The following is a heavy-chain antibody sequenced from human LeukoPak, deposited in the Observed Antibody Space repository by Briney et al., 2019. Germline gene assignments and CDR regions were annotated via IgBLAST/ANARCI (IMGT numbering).Heavy chain of an antibody. CDR2: IYHSGNT. Sequence: PSETLSLTCTVSGGSISSSSYYWGWIRQPPGKGLEWIVSIYHSGNTYSNPSLKSRVTISVDTSKDQCSLKLSFVTAADMAVYYCTRHQWWLAPRNFDYWGQGTLVTVSS. CDR3: TRHQWWLAPRNFDY. CDR1: GGSISSSSYY. D-gene: IGHD2-8*01. J-gene: IGHJ4*02. V-gene: IGHV4-39*01.